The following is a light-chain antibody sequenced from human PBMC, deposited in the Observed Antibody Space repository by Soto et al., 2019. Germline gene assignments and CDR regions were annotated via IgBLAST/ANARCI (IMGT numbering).Light chain of an antibody. CDR3: CSHSASIHWV. CDR1: SSDVGGYNF. Sequence: QSVLTQPASVSGSPGQSITISCTGTSSDVGGYNFVSWYQQHPGNAPKLIIHEVLNRPSGVSSRFSGSNSGNTASLTISGLQAEDDAVYYCCSHSASIHWVFGGGTKLTVL. V-gene: IGLV2-14*03. J-gene: IGLJ3*02. CDR2: EVL.